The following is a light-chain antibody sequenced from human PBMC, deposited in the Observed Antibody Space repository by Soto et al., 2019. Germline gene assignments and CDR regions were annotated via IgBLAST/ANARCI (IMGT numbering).Light chain of an antibody. J-gene: IGKJ5*01. CDR3: QQRSNWRGIT. Sequence: EVVMRQSPATLSVSPGEVATLSFSASQGIGDTLAWYQHKPGQTPRLLIYGASSRATGIPDRFSGSGSGTDFTLTISRLEPEDFAVYYCQQRSNWRGITFGQGTRLEIK. V-gene: IGKV3D-20*02. CDR1: QGIGDT. CDR2: GAS.